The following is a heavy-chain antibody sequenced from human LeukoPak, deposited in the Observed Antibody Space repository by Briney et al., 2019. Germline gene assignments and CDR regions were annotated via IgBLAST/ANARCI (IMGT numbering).Heavy chain of an antibody. CDR2: ISSSSSYI. CDR1: GFTFSSFG. D-gene: IGHD3-10*01. J-gene: IGHJ4*02. V-gene: IGHV3-21*01. CDR3: ARDHDMVRGVPLDY. Sequence: GGSLRLSCAASGFTFSSFGMHWVRQAPGKGLEWVSSISSSSSYIYYADSVKGRFTISRDNAKNSLYLQMNSLRAEDTAVYYCARDHDMVRGVPLDYWGQGTLVTVSS.